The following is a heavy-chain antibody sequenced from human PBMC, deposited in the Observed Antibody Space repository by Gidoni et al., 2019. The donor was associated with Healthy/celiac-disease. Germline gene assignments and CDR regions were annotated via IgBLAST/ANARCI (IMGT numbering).Heavy chain of an antibody. CDR3: ARRRYCSSTSCYGDFDY. CDR1: GGSISSSSYY. CDR2: IYYSGGT. V-gene: IGHV4-39*01. J-gene: IGHJ4*02. Sequence: QLQLQESGPGLVKPSETLSLTCTVSGGSISSSSYYWGWIRQPPGKGLAWIGSIYYSGGTYYNPSLKSRVTISVDTSKNQFSLKLSSVTAADTAVYYCARRRYCSSTSCYGDFDYWGQGTLVTVSS. D-gene: IGHD2-2*01.